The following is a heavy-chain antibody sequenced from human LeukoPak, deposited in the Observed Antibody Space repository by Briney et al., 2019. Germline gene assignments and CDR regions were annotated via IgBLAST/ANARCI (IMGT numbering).Heavy chain of an antibody. CDR3: AKTGVFFGDYYYYYMDV. Sequence: GGSLRLSCAASGFIFGDFWVSWVRQAPGKGLEWVANINLDGSEKFYVDSVKGRFTISRDNAKNSLYLQMNSLRAEDTAVYYCAKTGVFFGDYYYYYMDVWGKGTTVTVSS. D-gene: IGHD3-10*01. CDR1: GFIFGDFW. V-gene: IGHV3-7*01. J-gene: IGHJ6*03. CDR2: INLDGSEK.